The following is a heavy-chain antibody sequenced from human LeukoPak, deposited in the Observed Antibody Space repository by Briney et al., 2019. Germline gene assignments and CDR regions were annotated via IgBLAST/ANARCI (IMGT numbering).Heavy chain of an antibody. D-gene: IGHD6-6*01. CDR3: ASSPYSSSDYYYYDMDV. Sequence: SVKVSCKASGGTFSSYAISWVRQAPGQGLEWMGGIIPIFGTANYAQKFQGRVTITADKSTSTAYMELSSLRSEDTAVYYCASSPYSSSDYYYYDMDVWGKGTTVTVSS. CDR2: IIPIFGTA. CDR1: GGTFSSYA. V-gene: IGHV1-69*06. J-gene: IGHJ6*03.